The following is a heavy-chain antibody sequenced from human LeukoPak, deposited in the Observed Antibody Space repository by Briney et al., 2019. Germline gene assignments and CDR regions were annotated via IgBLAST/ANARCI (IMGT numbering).Heavy chain of an antibody. D-gene: IGHD2-15*01. V-gene: IGHV4-4*02. CDR3: ARFSHTHTYCSGGSCYSADFDY. CDR2: IYHSGST. J-gene: IGHJ4*02. Sequence: SGTLSLTCAVSGGSISSSNWWSWVRQPPGKGLEWIGEIYHSGSTNYNPSLKSRVTISVDKSKNQFSLKLSSVTAADTAVYYCARFSHTHTYCSGGSCYSADFDYWGQGTLVTVSS. CDR1: GGSISSSNW.